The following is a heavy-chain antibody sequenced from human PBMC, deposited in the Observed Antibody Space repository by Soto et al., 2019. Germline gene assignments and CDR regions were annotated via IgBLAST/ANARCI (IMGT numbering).Heavy chain of an antibody. D-gene: IGHD2-2*01. CDR2: IGGGGGNA. CDR1: GFTFNNYA. J-gene: IGHJ4*02. CDR3: AKRTLGYCSGTSYHLDY. Sequence: GGSLRLSCAASGFTFNNYAMHWVRQAPGKGLEWVSGIGGGGGNAYYADSVKGRFTISRDNSKNTLDLQMISLGAEDTAVYYCAKRTLGYCSGTSYHLDYWGRGTLVTVSS. V-gene: IGHV3-23*01.